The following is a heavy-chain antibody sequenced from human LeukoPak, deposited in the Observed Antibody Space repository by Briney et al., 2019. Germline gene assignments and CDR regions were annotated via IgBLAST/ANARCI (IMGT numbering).Heavy chain of an antibody. J-gene: IGHJ4*02. Sequence: SETLSLTCTVSGGSISSSSYYWGWIRQPPGKGLEWIGNIYYSETTYYNPSLESRVTISIDTSNNQFSLKLSSVTAADTAVYYCARGSLIEVAPRSYYLDYWGQGILVTVSS. D-gene: IGHD5-24*01. CDR1: GGSISSSSYY. V-gene: IGHV4-39*02. CDR2: IYYSETT. CDR3: ARGSLIEVAPRSYYLDY.